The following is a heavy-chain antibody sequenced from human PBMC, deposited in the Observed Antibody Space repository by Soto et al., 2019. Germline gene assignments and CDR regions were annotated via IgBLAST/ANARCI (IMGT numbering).Heavy chain of an antibody. J-gene: IGHJ5*02. Sequence: QVQLQQWGAGLLKPSETLSLTCAVYGGSFSGYYWSWIRQPPGKGLEWIGEINHSGSTNYNPSLKGRVTISXXTXKXPSSLKLSSVTAADTAVYYCARGAYYGSGSQNWFDPWGQGTLVTVSS. CDR1: GGSFSGYY. CDR2: INHSGST. D-gene: IGHD3-10*01. V-gene: IGHV4-34*01. CDR3: ARGAYYGSGSQNWFDP.